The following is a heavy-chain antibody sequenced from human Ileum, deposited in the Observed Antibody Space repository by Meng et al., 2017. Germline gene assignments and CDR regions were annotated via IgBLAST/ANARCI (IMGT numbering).Heavy chain of an antibody. CDR2: IHHSGST. Sequence: VRLQESGPGLVKPSGTLSLTCAVAGGSISTSDWWSWVRQPPGKGLEWIGEIHHSGSTNYNPSLKSRVTISVDKSKNQFSLKLNSVTAADTAVYYCAREWSGSYRHFDYWGQGTLVTVSS. D-gene: IGHD1-26*01. V-gene: IGHV4-4*02. CDR3: AREWSGSYRHFDY. J-gene: IGHJ4*02. CDR1: GGSISTSDW.